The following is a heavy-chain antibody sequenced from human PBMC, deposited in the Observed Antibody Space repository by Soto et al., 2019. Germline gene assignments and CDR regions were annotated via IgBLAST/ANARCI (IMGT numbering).Heavy chain of an antibody. Sequence: EVQLLESGGGLVQPGGSLRLSCAASGFTFSSYAMSWVRQAPGKGLEWVSSISGSGGDTYYADSVRGRFTISRDNYKNTLFLQMNSLGAEDTAVYYCAKDRSASGTTVRFDPWGQGTLVTVSS. CDR1: GFTFSSYA. D-gene: IGHD1-1*01. CDR2: ISGSGGDT. CDR3: AKDRSASGTTVRFDP. J-gene: IGHJ5*02. V-gene: IGHV3-23*01.